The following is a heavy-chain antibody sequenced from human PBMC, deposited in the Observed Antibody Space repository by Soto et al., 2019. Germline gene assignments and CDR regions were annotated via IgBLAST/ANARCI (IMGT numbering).Heavy chain of an antibody. CDR2: INHSGST. CDR3: ARGRGVMRSGWYVDY. Sequence: SGTLPLPCAVYAGSFSGSYWSRIRQPPGKGLEWSGEINHSGSTNYNASLKSRVTISVDTSKNQFSLKLSSVPAADTAVYYCARGRGVMRSGWYVDYWGQGTLVTVSS. CDR1: AGSFSGSY. J-gene: IGHJ4*02. V-gene: IGHV4-34*01. D-gene: IGHD6-19*01.